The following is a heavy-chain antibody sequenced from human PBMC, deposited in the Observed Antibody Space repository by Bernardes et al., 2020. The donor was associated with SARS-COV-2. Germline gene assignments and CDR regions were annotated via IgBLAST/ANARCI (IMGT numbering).Heavy chain of an antibody. CDR3: AKGGVAATNLYYFDY. J-gene: IGHJ4*02. D-gene: IGHD5-12*01. Sequence: GGSLRLSCAASGFTFDDYAMHWVRQAPGKGLEWVSGISWNSGSIGYADSVKGRFTISRDNAKNSLYLQMNSLRAEDTALYYCAKGGVAATNLYYFDYWGQGTLVTVSS. CDR1: GFTFDDYA. V-gene: IGHV3-9*01. CDR2: ISWNSGSI.